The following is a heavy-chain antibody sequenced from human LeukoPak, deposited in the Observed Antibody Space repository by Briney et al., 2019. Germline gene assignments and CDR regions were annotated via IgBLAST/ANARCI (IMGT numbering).Heavy chain of an antibody. J-gene: IGHJ6*02. V-gene: IGHV4-4*07. CDR2: IYTSGST. Sequence: SETLSLTCTVSGGSISSYYWTWIRQPAGKELEWIGHIYTSGSTNYNPSLKSRVTMSVDTSKNQFSLKLSSATAADTAVYYCARGQGIAATGPLAYYYGMDVWGQGTTVTVSS. CDR3: ARGQGIAATGPLAYYYGMDV. D-gene: IGHD6-13*01. CDR1: GGSISSYY.